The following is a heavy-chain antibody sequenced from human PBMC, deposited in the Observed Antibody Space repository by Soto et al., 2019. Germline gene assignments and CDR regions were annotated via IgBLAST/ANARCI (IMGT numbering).Heavy chain of an antibody. CDR3: ATGEQLVLAFDI. CDR2: FDPEDGET. D-gene: IGHD6-6*01. Sequence: ASVKVSCKVSGYTLTELSMHWVRQAPGKGLEWMGGFDPEDGETIYAQKFQGRVTMTEDTSTDTAYMELSSLRSEDTAVYYCATGEQLVLAFDIWGQGTMVTVSS. CDR1: GYTLTELS. V-gene: IGHV1-24*01. J-gene: IGHJ3*02.